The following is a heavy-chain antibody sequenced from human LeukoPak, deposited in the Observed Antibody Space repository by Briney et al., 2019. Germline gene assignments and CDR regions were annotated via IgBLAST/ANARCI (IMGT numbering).Heavy chain of an antibody. CDR1: GYTFSSYG. V-gene: IGHV1-18*01. D-gene: IGHD3-22*01. Sequence: ASVKVSCKASGYTFSSYGISWVRQAPGQGLEWMGWISVYNGNTNYAQKLQGRVTMTTDTSTSTAYMELRSLRSDDTAVHYCARRYDSSGYNYYFDYWGQGTLVTVSS. J-gene: IGHJ4*02. CDR2: ISVYNGNT. CDR3: ARRYDSSGYNYYFDY.